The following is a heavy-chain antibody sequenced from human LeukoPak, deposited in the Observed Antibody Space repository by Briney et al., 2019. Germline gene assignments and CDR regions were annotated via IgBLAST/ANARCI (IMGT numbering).Heavy chain of an antibody. J-gene: IGHJ4*02. V-gene: IGHV6-1*01. CDR3: ARDLKGRITIFGY. D-gene: IGHD3-9*01. Sequence: SQSFSITNAVCGSSVASNSSNWNRIRQSPSIALESVARTYYRSKWYHDYAVSVKSRITINADTSKNQFSLHLNSVTPEDTAVYYCARDLKGRITIFGYWGQGTLVTVSS. CDR2: TYYRSKWYH. CDR1: GSSVASNSSN.